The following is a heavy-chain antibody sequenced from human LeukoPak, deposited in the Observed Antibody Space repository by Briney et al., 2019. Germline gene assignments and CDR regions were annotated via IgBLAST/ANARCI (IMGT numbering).Heavy chain of an antibody. V-gene: IGHV4-61*02. D-gene: IGHD6-6*01. CDR3: ARAMSIAARLQTIFDY. J-gene: IGHJ4*02. CDR2: ISSSGST. Sequence: KTSETLSLTCTVSGDSISSGDYYWSWIRQPAGKGLEWIGRISSSGSTYYNPSLKSRVTISVGTSKNQFSLNLTSVTAADTAVYYCARAMSIAARLQTIFDYWGQGTLVTVSS. CDR1: GDSISSGDYY.